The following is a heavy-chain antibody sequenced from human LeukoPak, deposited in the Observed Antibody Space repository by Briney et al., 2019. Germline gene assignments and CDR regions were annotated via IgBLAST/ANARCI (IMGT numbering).Heavy chain of an antibody. CDR1: GGSLSSSSYY. V-gene: IGHV4-39*01. CDR2: IYYSGST. CDR3: ARYYCGGDCYSGYFDY. D-gene: IGHD2-21*02. J-gene: IGHJ4*02. Sequence: SETLSLTCTVSGGSLSSSSYYWGWIRQPPGKGLEWIGSIYYSGSTYYNPSLKSRVTISVDTSKKQFSLRLSSVTAADTAVYYCARYYCGGDCYSGYFDYWGQGTLATVSS.